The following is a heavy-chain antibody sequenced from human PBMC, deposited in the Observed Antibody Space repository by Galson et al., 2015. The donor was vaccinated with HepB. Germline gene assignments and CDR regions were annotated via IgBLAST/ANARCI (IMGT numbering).Heavy chain of an antibody. J-gene: IGHJ3*02. CDR1: GFTFSSYA. D-gene: IGHD6-19*01. CDR3: AKDVKQWLVGSRDAFDI. Sequence: SLRLSCAASGFTFSSYAMSWVRQAPGKGLEWVSAISGSGGSTYYADSVKGRFTISRDNSKNTLYLQMNSLRAEDTAVYYCAKDVKQWLVGSRDAFDIWGQGTMVTVSS. V-gene: IGHV3-23*01. CDR2: ISGSGGST.